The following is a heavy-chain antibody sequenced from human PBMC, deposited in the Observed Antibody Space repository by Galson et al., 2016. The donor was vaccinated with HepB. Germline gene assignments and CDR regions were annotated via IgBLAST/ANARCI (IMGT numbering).Heavy chain of an antibody. V-gene: IGHV3-33*01. CDR3: ARVSGESGPDY. Sequence: SLRLSCAASGFTFSSYGMHWVRQAPGKGLEWVAVIWYDGSNKYYADSVKGRFTISRDNSKNTLYLQMNSLRAVDTAVYYCARVSGESGPDYWGQGTLVTVSS. J-gene: IGHJ4*02. D-gene: IGHD3-10*01. CDR1: GFTFSSYG. CDR2: IWYDGSNK.